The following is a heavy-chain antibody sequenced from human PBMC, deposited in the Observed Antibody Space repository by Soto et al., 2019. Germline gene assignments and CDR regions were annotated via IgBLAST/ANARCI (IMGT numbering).Heavy chain of an antibody. D-gene: IGHD3-3*01. J-gene: IGHJ6*02. CDR1: GFTFSSYW. CDR3: VRDKPGRTAIFGPDYYDYPMDV. V-gene: IGHV3-7*03. CDR2: IKQDGSEK. Sequence: PGGSLRLCCVASGFTFSSYWMSWVRQAPGKGLEWVANIKQDGSEKYYVDSVEGRFTISRDNAKNSLYFQMNSLRAEDTAVYYCVRDKPGRTAIFGPDYYDYPMDVWGQGTTVTVSS.